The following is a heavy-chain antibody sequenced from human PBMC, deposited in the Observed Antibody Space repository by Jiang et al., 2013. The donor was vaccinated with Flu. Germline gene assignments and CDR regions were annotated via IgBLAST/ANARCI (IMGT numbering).Heavy chain of an antibody. CDR2: IYYSGST. V-gene: IGHV4-39*01. D-gene: IGHD1-1*01. Sequence: ALLKPSETLSLTCTVSGGSISSSSYYWGWIRQPPGKGLEWIGSIYYSGSTYYNPSLKSRVTISVDTSKNQFSLKLSSVTAADTAVYYCARLGTQLERYYFDYWGQGTLVTVSS. CDR3: ARLGTQLERYYFDY. J-gene: IGHJ4*02. CDR1: GGSISSSSYY.